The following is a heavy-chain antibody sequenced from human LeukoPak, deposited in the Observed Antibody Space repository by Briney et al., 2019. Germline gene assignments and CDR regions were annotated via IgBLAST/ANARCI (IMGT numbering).Heavy chain of an antibody. D-gene: IGHD6-13*01. J-gene: IGHJ4*02. CDR1: GYTFTSYG. Sequence: GASVKVSCKASGYTFTSYGISWVRQAPGQGLEWMGWINPNSGGTNYAQKFQGRVTMTRDTSISTAYMKLSRLRSDDTAVYYCARDRIAAADLDYWGQGTLVTVSS. V-gene: IGHV1-2*02. CDR3: ARDRIAAADLDY. CDR2: INPNSGGT.